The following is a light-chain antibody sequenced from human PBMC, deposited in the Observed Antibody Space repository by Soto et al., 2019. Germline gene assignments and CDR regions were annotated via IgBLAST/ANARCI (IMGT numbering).Light chain of an antibody. CDR1: QSVSSN. J-gene: IGKJ1*01. V-gene: IGKV3-15*01. Sequence: EIVMTQSPATLSVSPGERATLSCRASQSVSSNLAWYQHKPGQAPRLLIYGASSRPTGIPARFSGSGSGTEFTLTISSLQSEHFAVYYCQQYNNWPACTFGQGTKVEIK. CDR3: QQYNNWPACT. CDR2: GAS.